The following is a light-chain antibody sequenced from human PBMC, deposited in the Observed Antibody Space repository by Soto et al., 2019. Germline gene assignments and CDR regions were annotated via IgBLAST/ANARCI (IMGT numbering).Light chain of an antibody. V-gene: IGLV2-11*01. CDR2: EVT. J-gene: IGLJ2*01. CDR1: SSDVGGYNY. Sequence: QSALTQPRSVSGSPGQSVTISCTGTSSDVGGYNYVSWYQQHPGKAPKLMIYEVTKRPSGVPDRFSGSKSANTASLTISGLQAEDEADYYCCSYGGSDTDVFGGGTKLTVL. CDR3: CSYGGSDTDV.